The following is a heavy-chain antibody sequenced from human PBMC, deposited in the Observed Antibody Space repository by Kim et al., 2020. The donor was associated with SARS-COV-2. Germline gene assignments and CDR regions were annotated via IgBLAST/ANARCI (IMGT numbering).Heavy chain of an antibody. J-gene: IGHJ4*02. CDR3: ARHRDTGFFQY. D-gene: IGHD1-1*01. Sequence: SETLSLTCIVSGGSFTNYYWSWIRQPPGKSLEWIGYVYSSGSTNYNPSLKSRLTISMDTSKRHFSLTLTSVTATDTAVYFCARHRDTGFFQYLGQGALVT. CDR2: VYSSGST. V-gene: IGHV4-59*08. CDR1: GGSFTNYY.